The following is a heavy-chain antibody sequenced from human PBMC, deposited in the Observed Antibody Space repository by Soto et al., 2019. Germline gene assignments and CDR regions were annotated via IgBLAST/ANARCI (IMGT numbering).Heavy chain of an antibody. CDR3: ARGKAYYVILTGHWPSYYSYYGKDV. CDR2: INHSGST. J-gene: IGHJ6*02. D-gene: IGHD3-9*01. Sequence: PSETLCLTCAVYGGSFSGYYWSWIRQPPGKGLEWIGEINHSGSTNYNPSLKSRVTISVDTSKNQFSLKLSSVTAADTAVYYCARGKAYYVILTGHWPSYYSYYGKDVRVQGTSGT. CDR1: GGSFSGYY. V-gene: IGHV4-34*01.